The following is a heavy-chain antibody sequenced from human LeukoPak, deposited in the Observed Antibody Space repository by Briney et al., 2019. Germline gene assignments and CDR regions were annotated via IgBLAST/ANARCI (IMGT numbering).Heavy chain of an antibody. V-gene: IGHV1-8*02. CDR3: ATSGGTYWS. J-gene: IGHJ5*02. Sequence: ASVKVSCKASGYTFTGYYMHWVRQATGQGLEWMGWMNPNSGNTGYAQKFQGRVTMTRNTSISTAYMELSSLRSEDTAVYYCATSGGTYWSWGQGTLVTVSS. CDR2: MNPNSGNT. D-gene: IGHD1-26*01. CDR1: GYTFTGYY.